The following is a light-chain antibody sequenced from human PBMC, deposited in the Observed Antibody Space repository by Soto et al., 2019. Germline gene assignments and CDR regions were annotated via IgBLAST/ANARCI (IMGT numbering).Light chain of an antibody. Sequence: DIQMTQSPSSLSASVGDTVTITCRASQSISVHLNWYQQKPGKVPKLLIYAASNLQSGVPSSLSGSGSETDFALTISSLQPEDFATYYCYQSYITPYTFGQGTKLQIK. CDR2: AAS. V-gene: IGKV1-39*01. J-gene: IGKJ2*01. CDR3: YQSYITPYT. CDR1: QSISVH.